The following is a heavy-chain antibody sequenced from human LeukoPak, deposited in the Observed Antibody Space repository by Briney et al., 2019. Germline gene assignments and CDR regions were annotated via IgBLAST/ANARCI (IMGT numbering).Heavy chain of an antibody. V-gene: IGHV1-2*02. CDR2: INPNSGGT. D-gene: IGHD3-22*01. CDR3: ARGGTMIVVVGTRSFGDAFDI. CDR1: GYTFTSYY. J-gene: IGHJ3*02. Sequence: ASVKVSCKASGYTFTSYYMHWVRQAPGQGLEWMGWINPNSGGTNYAQKFQGRVTMTRDTSISTAYMELSRLRSDDTAVYYCARGGTMIVVVGTRSFGDAFDIWGQGTMVTVSS.